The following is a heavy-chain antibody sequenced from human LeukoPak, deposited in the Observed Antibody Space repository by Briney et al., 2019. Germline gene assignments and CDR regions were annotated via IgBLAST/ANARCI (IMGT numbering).Heavy chain of an antibody. CDR1: GFTFSDYA. Sequence: GGSLRLACVTSGFTFSDYALSWVRQAPGKGLEWVSTISGSGGSTYYADSVKGRFTISRDNSKNTLYLQMSSLRAEDTAMYYCAKDSAIFDYWGQGTLVTVSS. J-gene: IGHJ4*02. CDR3: AKDSAIFDY. V-gene: IGHV3-23*01. CDR2: ISGSGGST.